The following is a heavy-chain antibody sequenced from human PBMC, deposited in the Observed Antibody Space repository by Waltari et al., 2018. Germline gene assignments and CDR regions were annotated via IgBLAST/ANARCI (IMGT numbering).Heavy chain of an antibody. CDR2: IYYSGST. D-gene: IGHD1-26*01. CDR3: ARDRWELLGYYYYGMDV. V-gene: IGHV4-59*01. J-gene: IGHJ6*02. CDR1: GGSISSYY. Sequence: QVQLQESGPGLVKPSETLSLTCTVSGGSISSYYWSWIRQPPGKGLEWIGYIYYSGSTNYNPSLKSRVTISVDTSKNQFSLKLSSVTAADTAVYYCARDRWELLGYYYYGMDVWGQGTTVTVSS.